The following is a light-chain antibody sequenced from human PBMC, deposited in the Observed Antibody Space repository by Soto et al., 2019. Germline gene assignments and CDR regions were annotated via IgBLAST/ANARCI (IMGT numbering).Light chain of an antibody. Sequence: QAVVTQEPSLTVSPGVTVTLTCGSSTGVVTSGHYPYWFQQKHGQAPRTLIYDTSNKHSWTPARFSGSLLGGKAALTLSSARPEDEAEYYCLLSYSGGRHVFGTANKATV. CDR3: LLSYSGGRHV. CDR2: DTS. J-gene: IGLJ1*01. CDR1: TGVVTSGHY. V-gene: IGLV7-46*01.